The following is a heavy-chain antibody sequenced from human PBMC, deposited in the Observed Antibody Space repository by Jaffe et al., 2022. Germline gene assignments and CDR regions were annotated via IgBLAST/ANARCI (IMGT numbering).Heavy chain of an antibody. CDR3: ARNWDLFFTNYGPGAFDI. CDR1: GFIFNGYW. V-gene: IGHV3-7*01. D-gene: IGHD4-17*01. Sequence: EVQLVESGGGLVQPGGSLRLSCAASGFIFNGYWMSWVRQAPGKGLEWVANIRQDGSEKYYVDSVKGRFTISRDNAKNSLSLQMNSLRADDTAVYFCARNWDLFFTNYGPGAFDIWGQGTMLTVSS. J-gene: IGHJ3*02. CDR2: IRQDGSEK.